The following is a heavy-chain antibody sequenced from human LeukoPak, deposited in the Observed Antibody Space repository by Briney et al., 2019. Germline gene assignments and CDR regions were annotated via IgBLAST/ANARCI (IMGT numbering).Heavy chain of an antibody. CDR1: GGTISSGDYY. CDR3: ARVVVVVATVDY. CDR2: IYYSGST. D-gene: IGHD2-15*01. V-gene: IGHV4-30-4*01. J-gene: IGHJ4*02. Sequence: PSQTLTLTCTVSGGTISSGDYYWSWIPQPPGKGLEWIGYIYYSGSTYYNPSLKSRVTISVDTSKNQFSLKLSSVTAADTAVYYCARVVVVVATVDYWGQGTLVTVSS.